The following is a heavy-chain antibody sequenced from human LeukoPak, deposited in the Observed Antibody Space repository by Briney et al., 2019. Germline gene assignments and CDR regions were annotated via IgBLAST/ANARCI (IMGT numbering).Heavy chain of an antibody. V-gene: IGHV4-34*01. CDR3: ARGGYDYVWGSYRPTNFDY. J-gene: IGHJ4*02. CDR1: GGSFGGYY. CDR2: INHSGST. D-gene: IGHD3-16*02. Sequence: PSETLSLTCAVYGGSFGGYYWSWIRQPPGKGLEWIGEINHSGSTNYNPSLKSRVTISVDTSKNQFSLKLSSVTAADTAVYYCARGGYDYVWGSYRPTNFDYWGQGTLVTVSS.